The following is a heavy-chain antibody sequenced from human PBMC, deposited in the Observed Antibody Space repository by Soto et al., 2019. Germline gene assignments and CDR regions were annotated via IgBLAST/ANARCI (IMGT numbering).Heavy chain of an antibody. CDR2: INPNIGNT. Sequence: ASVKVSCKASGYTFTSYDINWVRQATGQGLEWMGWINPNIGNTDYAQKFQGRVTMTRNNSISTAYMELSSLRSEDTAVYYCARDGRGYSYGGDYWGQGTLVTVSS. CDR3: ARDGRGYSYGGDY. V-gene: IGHV1-8*01. D-gene: IGHD5-18*01. J-gene: IGHJ4*02. CDR1: GYTFTSYD.